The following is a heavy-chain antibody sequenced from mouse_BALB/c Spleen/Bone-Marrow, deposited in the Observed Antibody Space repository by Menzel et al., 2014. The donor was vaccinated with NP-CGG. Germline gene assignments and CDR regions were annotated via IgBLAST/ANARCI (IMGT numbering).Heavy chain of an antibody. CDR2: IYPGNGGT. D-gene: IGHD1-1*01. Sequence: LQESGAELVRSGASVKMSCKASGYTFTSYSMHWVKQAPGQGLEWIGYIYPGNGGTNYNQNFKGKATLTADTSSSTAYMQISSLTSEDSAVYFCARGHGSSPWFAYWGQGTLVTVSA. J-gene: IGHJ3*01. CDR1: GYTFTSYS. CDR3: ARGHGSSPWFAY. V-gene: IGHV1-12*01.